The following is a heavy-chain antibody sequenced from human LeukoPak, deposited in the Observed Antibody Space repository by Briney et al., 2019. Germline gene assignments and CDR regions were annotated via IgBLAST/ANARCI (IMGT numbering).Heavy chain of an antibody. CDR3: ARRVRGYSYGSGTQYYFDY. D-gene: IGHD3-10*01. Sequence: SETLSLTCAVYGGSFSGYYWSWIRQPPGKGLEWIGEINHSGSTNYNPSLKSRVTVSVDTSKNQLSLKLSSVTAADTGVYYCARRVRGYSYGSGTQYYFDYWGQGTLVTVSS. CDR1: GGSFSGYY. J-gene: IGHJ4*02. CDR2: INHSGST. V-gene: IGHV4-34*01.